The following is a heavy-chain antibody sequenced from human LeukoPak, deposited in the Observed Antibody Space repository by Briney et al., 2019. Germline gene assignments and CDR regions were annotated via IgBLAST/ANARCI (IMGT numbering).Heavy chain of an antibody. CDR3: VKDWYYYDSSGYLEH. D-gene: IGHD3-22*01. CDR2: ISSNGGST. V-gene: IGHV3-64D*06. Sequence: EGSLRLSCSASGFTFSSYAMHWVRQAPGKGLEYVSAISSNGGSTYYADSVKGRFTISRDNSKNTLYLQMSSLRAEDTAVYYCVKDWYYYDSSGYLEHWGQGTLVTVSS. J-gene: IGHJ1*01. CDR1: GFTFSSYA.